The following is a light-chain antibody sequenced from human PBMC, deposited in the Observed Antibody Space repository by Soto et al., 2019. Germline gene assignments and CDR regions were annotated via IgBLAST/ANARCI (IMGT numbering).Light chain of an antibody. J-gene: IGLJ2*01. CDR1: SSNIGNNY. CDR2: DNN. Sequence: QSVLTQPPSVSAAPGQKVTISCSGSSSNIGNNYVSWYQRLPGTAPKLLIYDNNERPSGIPDRFSGSKSGTSATLGITGLQTGDEADYYCGTWDNSLSAVVFGGGTKLTVL. CDR3: GTWDNSLSAVV. V-gene: IGLV1-51*01.